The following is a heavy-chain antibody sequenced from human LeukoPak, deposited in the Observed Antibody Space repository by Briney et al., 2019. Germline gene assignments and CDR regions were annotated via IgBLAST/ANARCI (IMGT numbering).Heavy chain of an antibody. J-gene: IGHJ5*02. CDR3: ARDPLYSSGPISHDL. CDR2: INSNSGVP. D-gene: IGHD3-22*01. CDR1: GYTFIGFY. V-gene: IGHV1-2*02. Sequence: ASVKVSCKASGYTFIGFYIHWVRQAPGQGLEWMGWINSNSGVPNYAQKFQGRVTMTRDTSISTAYIQLSSLRSDDTAVYYCARDPLYSSGPISHDLWGQGTLVTVSS.